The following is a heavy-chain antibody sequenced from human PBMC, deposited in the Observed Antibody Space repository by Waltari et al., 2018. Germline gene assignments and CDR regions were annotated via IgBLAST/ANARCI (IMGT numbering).Heavy chain of an antibody. CDR3: AKDSPIVPSCWDY. CDR1: GFTFSSYA. D-gene: IGHD1-26*01. J-gene: IGHJ4*02. CDR2: IRGSGGST. Sequence: EVQLLESGGGLVQPGGSLRLSCAASGFTFSSYAMSWVRQAPGKGLEWVSAIRGSGGSTYYVDSVKGRFTISRDNSKNTLYLQMNSLRAEDTAVYYCAKDSPIVPSCWDYWGQGTLVTVSS. V-gene: IGHV3-23*01.